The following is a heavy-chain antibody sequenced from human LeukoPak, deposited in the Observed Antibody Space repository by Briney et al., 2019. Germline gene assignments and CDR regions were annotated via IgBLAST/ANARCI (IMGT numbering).Heavy chain of an antibody. CDR2: IFLADSDT. CDR3: ATHEVTAAAGTEFDS. J-gene: IGHJ4*02. V-gene: IGHV5-51*01. Sequence: TGESLKISCQASGYKFTNYWIGWVRQMPGKGLEWMGVIFLADSDTRYSPSFEGKVTISADKSIYTAYLQWSSLQTSDTAIYYCATHEVTAAAGTEFDSWGQGTLVTVSS. D-gene: IGHD6-25*01. CDR1: GYKFTNYW.